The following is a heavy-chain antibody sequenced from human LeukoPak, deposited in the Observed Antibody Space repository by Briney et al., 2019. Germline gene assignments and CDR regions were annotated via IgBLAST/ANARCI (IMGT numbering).Heavy chain of an antibody. CDR1: GGSISSYY. CDR2: IYYSGST. J-gene: IGHJ3*02. D-gene: IGHD6-6*01. Sequence: SETLSLTCTVSGGSISSYYWSWIRQPPGKGLEWIAYIYYSGSTNYNPSLKSRVTISVDTSKNQFSLKLSSVTAADTAVYYCARGSVAARNDAFDSWGERTMVTVSS. V-gene: IGHV4-59*01. CDR3: ARGSVAARNDAFDS.